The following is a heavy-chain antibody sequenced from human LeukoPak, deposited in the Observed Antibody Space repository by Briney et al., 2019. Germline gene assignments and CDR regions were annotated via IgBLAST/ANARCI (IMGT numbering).Heavy chain of an antibody. CDR2: ISSSSSTI. Sequence: PGGSLRLSCAASGFTFSSYSMIWDRQAPGKGLEWVSYISSSSSTIYYADSVKGRFTISRDNAKNSLYLQMNSLRDEDTAVYYCARDRLTIFGVVRFYSGGMDVWGQGTLVTVSS. J-gene: IGHJ4*02. V-gene: IGHV3-48*02. CDR1: GFTFSSYS. D-gene: IGHD3-3*01. CDR3: ARDRLTIFGVVRFYSGGMDV.